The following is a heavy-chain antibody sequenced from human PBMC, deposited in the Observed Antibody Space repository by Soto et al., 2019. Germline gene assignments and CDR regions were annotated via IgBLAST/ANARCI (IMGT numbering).Heavy chain of an antibody. V-gene: IGHV1-69*13. CDR1: VGTFGSYA. CDR3: ARSSMSDAFDI. CDR2: IIPIFGTA. J-gene: IGHJ3*02. D-gene: IGHD6-6*01. Sequence: SVKVSCKASVGTFGSYAISWVRQAPGQGLEWMGGIIPIFGTANYAQKFQGRVTITADESTSTAYMELSSLRSEDTAVYYCARSSMSDAFDIWGQGTMATVSS.